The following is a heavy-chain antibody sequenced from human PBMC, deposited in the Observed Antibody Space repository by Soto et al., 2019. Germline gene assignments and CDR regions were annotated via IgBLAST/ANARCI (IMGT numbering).Heavy chain of an antibody. D-gene: IGHD1-26*01. CDR2: ISSSGSTI. CDR1: GFTFSSYE. V-gene: IGHV3-48*03. CDR3: ARKAGILSGSYFYYYYGMDV. Sequence: HPVGSLRLSCAASGFTFSSYEMNWVRQAPGKGLEWVSYISSSGSTIYYADSVKGRFTISRDNAKNSLYLQMNSLRAEDTAVYYCARKAGILSGSYFYYYYGMDVWGQGTTVTVSS. J-gene: IGHJ6*02.